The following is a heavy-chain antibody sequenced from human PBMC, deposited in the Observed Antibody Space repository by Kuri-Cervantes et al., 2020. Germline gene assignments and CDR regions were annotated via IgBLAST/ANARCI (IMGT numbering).Heavy chain of an antibody. Sequence: SETLSLTCTVSGGSISSSSYYWGWIRQPPGKGLEWIGYIYYSGSTYYNPSLKSRVTISVDTSKNQFSLKLSSVTAADTAVYYCAREITMVRGGLDYWGQGTLVTVSS. V-gene: IGHV4-31*03. J-gene: IGHJ4*02. CDR3: AREITMVRGGLDY. D-gene: IGHD3-10*01. CDR1: GGSISSSSYY. CDR2: IYYSGST.